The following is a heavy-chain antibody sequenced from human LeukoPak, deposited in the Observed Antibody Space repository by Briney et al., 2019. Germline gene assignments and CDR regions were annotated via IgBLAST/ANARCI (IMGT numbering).Heavy chain of an antibody. Sequence: GGSLRLSCAASGFTSSSYGMHWVRQAPGKGLEWVAFIRYDGSNKYYADSVKGRFTISRDNSKNTLYLQMNSLRAEDTAVYYCAKDPLYSSSWYLYFQHWGQGTLVTVSS. CDR3: AKDPLYSSSWYLYFQH. CDR2: IRYDGSNK. D-gene: IGHD6-13*01. J-gene: IGHJ1*01. V-gene: IGHV3-30*02. CDR1: GFTSSSYG.